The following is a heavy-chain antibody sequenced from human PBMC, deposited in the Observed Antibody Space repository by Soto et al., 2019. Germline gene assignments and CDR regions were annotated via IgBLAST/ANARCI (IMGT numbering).Heavy chain of an antibody. CDR3: ARLIAVAFSWYPDPSGIFAY. D-gene: IGHD6-19*01. CDR1: GVSISSTSYN. V-gene: IGHV4-39*01. CDR2: LDYSGTA. Sequence: SEKLSLTCNVSGVSISSTSYNWGWIRQPPGKGLEWIGTLDYSGTAHYNPSLKSRINISADPSKNQVSLTLTSVTAADTAVYYCARLIAVAFSWYPDPSGIFAYCGQGSLVIVSA. J-gene: IGHJ4*02.